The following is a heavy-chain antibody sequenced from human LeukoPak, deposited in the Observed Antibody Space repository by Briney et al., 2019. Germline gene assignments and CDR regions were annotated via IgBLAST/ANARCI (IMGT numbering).Heavy chain of an antibody. D-gene: IGHD1-26*01. CDR3: ARDVGATPGYFDY. V-gene: IGHV4-59*01. CDR1: GGSISNY. CDR2: IYYSGST. J-gene: IGHJ4*02. Sequence: SETLSLTCTVSGGSISNYWSWIRQPPGKGLEWIGYIYYSGSTNYNPSLKSRVTISVDTSKNQFSPKLSSVTAADTAVYYCARDVGATPGYFDYWGQGTLVTVSS.